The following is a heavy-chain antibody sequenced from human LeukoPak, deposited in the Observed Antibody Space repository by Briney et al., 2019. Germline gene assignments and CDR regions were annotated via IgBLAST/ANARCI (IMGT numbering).Heavy chain of an antibody. CDR3: ARSITMVRGVISPNALDY. V-gene: IGHV6-1*01. Sequence: SQTLSLTCAISGDSVSSNSAAWNWLRQSPSRGLEWLGRTCYRSKWYNDYAVSVKSRITINPDTSKNQFSLQLNSVTPEDTAVYYCARSITMVRGVISPNALDYWGQGTLVTVSS. CDR1: GDSVSSNSAA. D-gene: IGHD3-10*01. CDR2: TCYRSKWYN. J-gene: IGHJ4*02.